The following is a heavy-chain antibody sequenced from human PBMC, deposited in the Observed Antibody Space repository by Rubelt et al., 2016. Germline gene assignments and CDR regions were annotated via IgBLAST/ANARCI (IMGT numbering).Heavy chain of an antibody. CDR2: IHLSGRT. CDR1: GGSFSGYY. J-gene: IGHJ5*02. D-gene: IGHD3-10*01. Sequence: QVQLQQWGAGLLKPSETLSLTCAVYGGSFSGYYWSWIRQPPGKGLEWIGEIHLSGRTNYKPSLKSRVTISVDTSKNQFSLKLSSVTAADTAVYYCARVSRGSGLDPWGQGTLVTVSS. V-gene: IGHV4-34*01. CDR3: ARVSRGSGLDP.